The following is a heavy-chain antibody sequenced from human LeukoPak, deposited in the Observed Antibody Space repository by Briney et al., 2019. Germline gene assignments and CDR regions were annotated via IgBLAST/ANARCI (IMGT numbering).Heavy chain of an antibody. CDR2: ITSSSSAI. CDR3: ARDWGFKGYFDY. CDR1: GFTFSDYY. D-gene: IGHD3-16*01. J-gene: IGHJ4*02. Sequence: GGSLRLSCAASGFTFSDYYMSWIRQAPGKGLEWVSYITSSSSAIYYADSVKGRFTISRDNAKNSLYLQMNSLRVEDTAVYYCARDWGFKGYFDYWGQGTLVTVSS. V-gene: IGHV3-11*04.